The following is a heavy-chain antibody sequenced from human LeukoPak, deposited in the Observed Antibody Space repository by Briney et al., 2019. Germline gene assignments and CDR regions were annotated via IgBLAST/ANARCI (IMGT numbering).Heavy chain of an antibody. J-gene: IGHJ4*02. CDR2: ITGNGGMI. Sequence: GGSLRLSCAGSGFTFRTYAMDWVRQVQGKGLEWVAGITGNGGMIQYADSVKGRFTISRDNSKNTLYLQMNSLRVEDTAVYYCAKDRVPDGIWEIDSWGQGAPVTVSS. CDR1: GFTFRTYA. D-gene: IGHD2-21*01. CDR3: AKDRVPDGIWEIDS. V-gene: IGHV3-23*01.